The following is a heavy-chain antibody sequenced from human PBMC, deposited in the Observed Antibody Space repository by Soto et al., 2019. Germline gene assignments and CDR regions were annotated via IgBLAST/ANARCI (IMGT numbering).Heavy chain of an antibody. CDR2: INHSGST. J-gene: IGHJ6*02. CDR1: GGSFSGYY. D-gene: IGHD6-19*01. V-gene: IGHV4-34*01. CDR3: ARAPLDVIAVAGYGMDV. Sequence: SETLSLTCAVYGGSFSGYYWSWIRQPPGKGLEWIGEINHSGSTNYNPSLKSRVTISVDTSKNQFSLKLSSVTAADTAVYYCARAPLDVIAVAGYGMDVWGQGTTVTVSS.